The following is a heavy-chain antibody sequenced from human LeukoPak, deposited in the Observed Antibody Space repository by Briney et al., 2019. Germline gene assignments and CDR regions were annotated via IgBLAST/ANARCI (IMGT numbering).Heavy chain of an antibody. J-gene: IGHJ3*02. Sequence: GGSLRLFCAASGFTFSDYYMSWIRQAPGKGLEWVSYISSSGSTIYYADSVKGRFTISRDNAKNSLNLQMNSLRAEDTAVYYCARRGNWNYAGHAFDIWGQGTMVTVSS. V-gene: IGHV3-11*04. D-gene: IGHD1-7*01. CDR1: GFTFSDYY. CDR2: ISSSGSTI. CDR3: ARRGNWNYAGHAFDI.